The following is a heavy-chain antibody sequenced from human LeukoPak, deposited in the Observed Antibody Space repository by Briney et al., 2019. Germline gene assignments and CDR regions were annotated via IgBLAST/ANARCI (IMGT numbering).Heavy chain of an antibody. Sequence: NSSETLSLTCTVSGGSISSSSYYWGWIRQPPGKGLEWIGSIHYSGSTYYNPSLKSRVTISVDTSKNQFSLKLSSVTAADTAVYYCTRRGSSAPPGYWGQGILVTVSS. CDR1: GGSISSSSYY. CDR2: IHYSGST. J-gene: IGHJ4*02. CDR3: TRRGSSAPPGY. V-gene: IGHV4-39*01. D-gene: IGHD3-16*01.